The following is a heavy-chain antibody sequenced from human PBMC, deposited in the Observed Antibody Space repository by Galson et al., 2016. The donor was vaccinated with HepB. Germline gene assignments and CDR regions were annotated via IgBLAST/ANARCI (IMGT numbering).Heavy chain of an antibody. D-gene: IGHD5-24*01. CDR2: IYPTDSDT. Sequence: QSGAEVKKPGESLKISCKGSGYNFNSHWIGWVRQMPGKGLEWMGIIYPTDSDTRYSPSFQGRVTMSVDKSTSTVYLQWSSLKASDTATYYCARNGGYNFNYFYYIDVWGKGTTVTVSS. CDR3: ARNGGYNFNYFYYIDV. J-gene: IGHJ6*03. V-gene: IGHV5-51*03. CDR1: GYNFNSHW.